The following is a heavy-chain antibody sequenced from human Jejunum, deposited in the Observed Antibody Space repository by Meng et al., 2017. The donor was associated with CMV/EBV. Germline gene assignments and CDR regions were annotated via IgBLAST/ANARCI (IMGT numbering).Heavy chain of an antibody. CDR1: GFTFSIHW. D-gene: IGHD1-1*01. V-gene: IGHV3-7*01. CDR3: ASGNDFNI. CDR2: IKPDGSEI. J-gene: IGHJ3*02. Sequence: LSCVASGFTFSIHWMSWVRQPPGKGPEWVASIKPDGSEIQYVGSLRGRFTVSRGNARKSLYLQMNSLTAEDTAVYYCASGNDFNIWGQGTLVTVSS.